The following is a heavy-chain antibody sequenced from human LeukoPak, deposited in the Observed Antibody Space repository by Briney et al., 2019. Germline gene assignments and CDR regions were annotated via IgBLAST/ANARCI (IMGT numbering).Heavy chain of an antibody. D-gene: IGHD4-11*01. CDR3: ARGLLSFMRSDYSNYWDNWFDP. CDR1: GYTFTIYD. Sequence: GASVKVSCKASGYTFTIYDINWVRQAAGQGREWMGWMNPNSGNTGYAQKFQGRVTITRNSSISTAYMELSSLRFEDTAVYYCARGLLSFMRSDYSNYWDNWFDPWGQGTLVTVSS. J-gene: IGHJ5*02. V-gene: IGHV1-8*03. CDR2: MNPNSGNT.